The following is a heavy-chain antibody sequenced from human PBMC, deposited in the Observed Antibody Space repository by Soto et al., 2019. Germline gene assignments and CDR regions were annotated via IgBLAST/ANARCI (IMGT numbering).Heavy chain of an antibody. Sequence: SETLSLTCAVSGGSISTYYWSWIRQPPGKGLEWIGYIHYSGSTDHNPSLKSRVTISVDTSKNHFSLKVSSVTAADTAVYYCARSPFTYYFDYWGQGTLVTVSS. CDR3: ARSPFTYYFDY. J-gene: IGHJ4*02. CDR2: IHYSGST. CDR1: GGSISTYY. V-gene: IGHV4-59*08. D-gene: IGHD3-16*01.